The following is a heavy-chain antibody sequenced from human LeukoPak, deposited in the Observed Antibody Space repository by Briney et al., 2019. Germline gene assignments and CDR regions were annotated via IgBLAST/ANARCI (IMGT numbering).Heavy chain of an antibody. CDR2: IWYDGSNK. CDR3: ARDTTGTTSGAFDI. D-gene: IGHD1-1*01. V-gene: IGHV3-33*01. CDR1: GFTFSSYG. J-gene: IGHJ3*02. Sequence: GRSLRLSCAASGFTFSSYGMHWVRQAPGKGLEWVAVIWYDGSNKYYADSVKGRFTISRDNSKNTLCLQMNSLRAEDTAVYYCARDTTGTTSGAFDIWGQGTMVTVSS.